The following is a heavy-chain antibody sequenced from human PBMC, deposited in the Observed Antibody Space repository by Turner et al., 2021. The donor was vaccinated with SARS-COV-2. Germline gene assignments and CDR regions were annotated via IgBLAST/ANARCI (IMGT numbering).Heavy chain of an antibody. V-gene: IGHV3-30*18. Sequence: QVQLVESGGGLVHLGGSLSLPCPPPGFPSISYGMPWVRQGTGKGLEWVAVISYDGSNKNYTDSVKGRFAIARDNSKNTLYQQMNRLRAEDTAVYYCAKNLIRRYQLLYPPNYYGMDVWGQGTTVTVSS. CDR1: GFPSISYG. D-gene: IGHD2-2*02. CDR3: AKNLIRRYQLLYPPNYYGMDV. CDR2: ISYDGSNK. J-gene: IGHJ6*02.